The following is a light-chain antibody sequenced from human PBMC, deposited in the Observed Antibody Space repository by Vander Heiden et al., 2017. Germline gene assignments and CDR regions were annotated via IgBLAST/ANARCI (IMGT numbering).Light chain of an antibody. Sequence: QSVLTQPPSVSGAPGQGVTISCTGSSSNSGAGYDVRSGVQLPETAPKHLIYGNRNRPSVVPDRVSGSKSGTSASLAITGLQAEDEADYYCQSYDSSLSGFYVFGTGTKVTVL. CDR2: GNR. J-gene: IGLJ1*01. V-gene: IGLV1-40*01. CDR1: SSNSGAGYD. CDR3: QSYDSSLSGFYV.